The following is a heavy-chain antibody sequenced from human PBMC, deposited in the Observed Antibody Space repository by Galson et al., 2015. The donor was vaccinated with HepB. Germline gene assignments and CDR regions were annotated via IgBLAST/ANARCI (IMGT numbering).Heavy chain of an antibody. CDR2: FDPEDGET. CDR1: GYTLTELS. CDR3: ATAMGIAAAGTPFDY. V-gene: IGHV1-24*01. J-gene: IGHJ4*02. Sequence: SVKVSCKVSGYTLTELSMHWVRQAPGKGLEWMGGFDPEDGETIYAQKFQGRVTMTEDTSTDTAYMELSSLRSEDTAVYYCATAMGIAAAGTPFDYWGQGTLVTVSS. D-gene: IGHD6-13*01.